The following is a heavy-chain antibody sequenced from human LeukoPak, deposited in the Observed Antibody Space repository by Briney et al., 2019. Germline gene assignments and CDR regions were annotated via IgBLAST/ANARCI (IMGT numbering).Heavy chain of an antibody. D-gene: IGHD2-15*01. CDR2: NYYSGST. CDR1: GGSISSYY. J-gene: IGHJ2*01. Sequence: PSETLSLTCTVSGGSISSYYWSWIRQPPRKGLEWIGYNYYSGSTNYNPSLKSRVTISVDTSKNQFSLKLSSVTAADTAVYYCARTPGVGWYFDLWGRGTLVTVSS. V-gene: IGHV4-59*01. CDR3: ARTPGVGWYFDL.